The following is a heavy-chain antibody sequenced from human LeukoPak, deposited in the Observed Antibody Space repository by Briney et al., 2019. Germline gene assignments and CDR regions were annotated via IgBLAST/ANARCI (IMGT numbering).Heavy chain of an antibody. CDR3: ARTESSSWYVTAYSYYFDY. CDR1: GFTFSGYG. V-gene: IGHV3-30*03. J-gene: IGHJ4*02. CDR2: ISYDGSNK. Sequence: PGGSLRLSCAASGFTFSGYGMHWVRQTPGKGLEWVAVISYDGSNKYYADSVKGRFTISRDNYKNTMYLQMNSLRAEDTAMYYCARTESSSWYVTAYSYYFDYWGQGTLVTVSS. D-gene: IGHD6-13*01.